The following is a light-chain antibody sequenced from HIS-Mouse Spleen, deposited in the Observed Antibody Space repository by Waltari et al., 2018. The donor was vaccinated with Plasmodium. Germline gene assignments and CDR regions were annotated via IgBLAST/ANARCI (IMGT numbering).Light chain of an antibody. CDR2: EDS. CDR3: YSTDSSGNHRV. CDR1: ALPKKY. Sequence: SYELTQPPSVSVSPGQTARITCSGDALPKKYAYWYQQKSGQAPVLVISEDSKRPSGIPGRFSGSSSGTMATLTISGAQVDDEADYYCYSTDSSGNHRVFGGGTKLTVL. V-gene: IGLV3-10*01. J-gene: IGLJ3*02.